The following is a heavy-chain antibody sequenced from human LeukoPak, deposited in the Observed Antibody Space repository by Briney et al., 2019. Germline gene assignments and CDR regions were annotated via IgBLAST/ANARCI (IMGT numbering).Heavy chain of an antibody. CDR1: GFTFSSYG. CDR2: IWYDGSNK. J-gene: IGHJ6*02. CDR3: ARDRSGPWDYYGMDV. D-gene: IGHD3-10*01. Sequence: GRSLRLSCAASGFTFSSYGMHWVRQAPGKGLEWVAVIWYDGSNKYYADSVKGRFTISRDNSKNTLYLQMNSLRAEDTAVYYCARDRSGPWDYYGMDVWGQGTTVTVSS. V-gene: IGHV3-33*01.